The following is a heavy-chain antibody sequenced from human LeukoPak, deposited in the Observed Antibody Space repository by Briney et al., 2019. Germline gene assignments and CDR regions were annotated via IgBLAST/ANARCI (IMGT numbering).Heavy chain of an antibody. V-gene: IGHV3-23*01. D-gene: IGHD6-13*01. CDR3: AKQSAGSAAWYSLHYDF. CDR1: GFTLSSYA. J-gene: IGHJ4*02. CDR2: VDGGGGT. Sequence: QSGGSLRLSCAASGFTLSSYAMTWVRQAPGRGLEWVSSVDGGGGTYYADSVKGRFTISRDNPKDTLYLQMNGLRAEDTAVYFCAKQSAGSAAWYSLHYDFWGQGTLVTVSS.